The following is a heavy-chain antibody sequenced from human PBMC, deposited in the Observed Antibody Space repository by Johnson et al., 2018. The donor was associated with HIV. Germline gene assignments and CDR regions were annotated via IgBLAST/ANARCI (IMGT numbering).Heavy chain of an antibody. J-gene: IGHJ3*02. D-gene: IGHD3-16*01. Sequence: QVQLVESGGGVVQPGRSLRLSCAASGFTFSTHGMNWVRQAPGRGLEWVAFIRYDGSNKYYADSVKGRFTISRDNSKNTLYLQMNSLRAEDTAVYYCAREATYYDYVWGSYAFDIWGQGTMVTVSS. V-gene: IGHV3-33*01. CDR1: GFTFSTHG. CDR2: IRYDGSNK. CDR3: AREATYYDYVWGSYAFDI.